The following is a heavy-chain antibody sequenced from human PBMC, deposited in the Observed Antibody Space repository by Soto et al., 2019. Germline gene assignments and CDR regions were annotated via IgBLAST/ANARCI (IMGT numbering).Heavy chain of an antibody. D-gene: IGHD4-4*01. Sequence: QVQLQGSGPGLVKPSETLSLRCSVSGGSISTYHWSWIRQPPGKRLEWIGNVYYNGNTNYNPSVKSRVSISVDTSKNEFFLRLSSVTAADTAVYYCARGGATGYLDSWGQGTRVIVS. CDR3: ARGGATGYLDS. CDR2: VYYNGNT. J-gene: IGHJ4*02. V-gene: IGHV4-59*01. CDR1: GGSISTYH.